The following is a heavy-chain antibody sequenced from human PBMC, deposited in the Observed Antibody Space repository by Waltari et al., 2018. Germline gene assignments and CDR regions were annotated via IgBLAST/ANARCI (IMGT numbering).Heavy chain of an antibody. CDR2: IKQDGNEK. Sequence: EVQLVESGGGLVQPGGSLRLSCVGSGFTFGNFWMTWVRQAPGKGLEWVAGIKQDGNEKDYVDSVKGRFTISRDNARNSLYLQMSSLRDDDTAVYYCARWSGYSGSDYWGQGTLVIVSS. D-gene: IGHD1-26*01. CDR3: ARWSGYSGSDY. J-gene: IGHJ4*02. CDR1: GFTFGNFW. V-gene: IGHV3-7*01.